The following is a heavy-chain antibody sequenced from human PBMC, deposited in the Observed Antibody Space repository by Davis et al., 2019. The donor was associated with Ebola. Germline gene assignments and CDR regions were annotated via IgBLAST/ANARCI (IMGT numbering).Heavy chain of an antibody. D-gene: IGHD6-13*01. J-gene: IGHJ4*02. V-gene: IGHV3-21*01. CDR1: GFTFSSYS. CDR3: AREWPPLGAAAGVDY. CDR2: ISSSSSYI. Sequence: GESLKISCAASGFTFSSYSMNWVRQAPGKGLEWVSSISSSSSYIYYADSVKGRFTISRDNAKNSLYLQMNSLRAEDTAVYYCAREWPPLGAAAGVDYWGQGTLVTVSS.